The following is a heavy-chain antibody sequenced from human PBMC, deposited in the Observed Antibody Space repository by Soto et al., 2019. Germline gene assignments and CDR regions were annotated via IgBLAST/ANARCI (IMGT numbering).Heavy chain of an antibody. V-gene: IGHV1-18*01. CDR1: GYTFTSYG. D-gene: IGHD2-2*01. Sequence: QVQLVQSGAEVKKPGASVKVSCKASGYTFTSYGISWVRQAPGQGLEWMGWISAYNGNTNYAQKLQGRVTMTTDTSXXNXYXXLRSLRSDDTAVYYCARSYYCISTSCYVGRDWFDPWGQGTLVTVSS. CDR3: ARSYYCISTSCYVGRDWFDP. J-gene: IGHJ5*02. CDR2: ISAYNGNT.